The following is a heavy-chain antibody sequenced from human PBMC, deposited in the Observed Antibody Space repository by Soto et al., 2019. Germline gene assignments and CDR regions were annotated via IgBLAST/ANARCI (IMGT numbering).Heavy chain of an antibody. CDR1: GFTFSSYA. Sequence: GGSLRLSCAASGFTFSSYAMSWVRQAPGKGLEWVSAISGSGGSTYYADSVKGRFTISRDNSKNTLYLQMNSLRAEDTAVYYWAKYLSGGVSVKDYWGQGTLVTVSS. D-gene: IGHD2-15*01. J-gene: IGHJ4*02. CDR3: AKYLSGGVSVKDY. V-gene: IGHV3-23*01. CDR2: ISGSGGST.